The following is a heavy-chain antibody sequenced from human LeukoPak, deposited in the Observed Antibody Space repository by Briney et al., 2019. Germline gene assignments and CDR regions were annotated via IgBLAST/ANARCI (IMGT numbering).Heavy chain of an antibody. V-gene: IGHV3-74*01. D-gene: IGHD5-24*01. CDR1: GFSFNTYW. J-gene: IGHJ4*02. CDR2: INSDGSNT. Sequence: GGSLRLSCAASGFSFNTYWMHWVRQAPGKGLVWVSRINSDGSNTNYADSVKGRFTISRDNSKNTLYLQMNSLRAEDTAVYYCAKIRWPYFDYWGQGTLVTVSS. CDR3: AKIRWPYFDY.